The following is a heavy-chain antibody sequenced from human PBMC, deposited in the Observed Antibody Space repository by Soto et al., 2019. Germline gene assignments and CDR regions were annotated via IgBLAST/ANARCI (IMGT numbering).Heavy chain of an antibody. CDR1: GYTFTDYA. CDR2: VNYDNGNT. J-gene: IGHJ4*02. Sequence: QVHLVQSGAEEKKPGASVKVSCKASGYTFTDYAMHWVCQAPGQRLEWMGWVNYDNGNTKYSQKFQDRVTITRDTSASTAYMELSSLRFEDTAVYYCARNESLWYVSGLDHWGQGTLVTVSS. D-gene: IGHD3-16*02. V-gene: IGHV1-3*05. CDR3: ARNESLWYVSGLDH.